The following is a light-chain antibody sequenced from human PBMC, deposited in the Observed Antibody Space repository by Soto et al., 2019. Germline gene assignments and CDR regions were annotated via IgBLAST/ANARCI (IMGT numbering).Light chain of an antibody. J-gene: IGKJ4*01. CDR1: QGISYY. Sequence: DIQMTQSPSSLSASVGDRVTITCRASQGISYYLNWYQQKPGKAPKLLIYAASSLHSGVPSRFSGSGSGTDFTLTISSLQPEDSASYFCQQSISSPLTFGGGTKVEIK. CDR3: QQSISSPLT. CDR2: AAS. V-gene: IGKV1-39*01.